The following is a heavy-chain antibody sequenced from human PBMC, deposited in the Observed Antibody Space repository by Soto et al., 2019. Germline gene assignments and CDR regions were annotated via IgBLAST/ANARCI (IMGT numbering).Heavy chain of an antibody. J-gene: IGHJ6*02. D-gene: IGHD6-19*01. V-gene: IGHV3-23*01. Sequence: GGSLRLSCAASGFTFSSYAMSWVRQAPGKGLEWVSAISGSGGSTYYADSVKGRFTISRDNSKNTLYLQMNSLRAEDTAVYYCAKSGSGWYYYGMDVWGQGTTVTVSS. CDR3: AKSGSGWYYYGMDV. CDR1: GFTFSSYA. CDR2: ISGSGGST.